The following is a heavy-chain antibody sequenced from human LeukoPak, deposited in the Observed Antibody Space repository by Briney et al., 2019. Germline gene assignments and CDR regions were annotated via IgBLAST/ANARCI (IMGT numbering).Heavy chain of an antibody. CDR2: INSDGSTT. D-gene: IGHD3-10*01. CDR1: GFTLNGYW. V-gene: IGHV3-74*01. Sequence: PGGSLRLSCAAPGFTLNGYWMHWVRQAPGKGLAWVSRINSDGSTTSYADSVKGRFTISRDNSKNTLYLQMNSLKTEDTAVYYCVTDRWEFPTSHSMDYWGQGTLVTVSS. J-gene: IGHJ4*02. CDR3: VTDRWEFPTSHSMDY.